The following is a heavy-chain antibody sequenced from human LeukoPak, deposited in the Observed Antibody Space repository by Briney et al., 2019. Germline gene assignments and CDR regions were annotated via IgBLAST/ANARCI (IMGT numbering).Heavy chain of an antibody. Sequence: GGSLRLSCAASGFTFDDYTMHWVRQVPGKDLEWVSLISWGGSSTYYADSVKGRFTISRDNNNNSLFLQMNSLRAEDTAVYYCARELGDYYYDSSGYDYWGQGTLVTVSS. CDR3: ARELGDYYYDSSGYDY. V-gene: IGHV3-43*01. J-gene: IGHJ4*02. CDR2: ISWGGSST. D-gene: IGHD3-22*01. CDR1: GFTFDDYT.